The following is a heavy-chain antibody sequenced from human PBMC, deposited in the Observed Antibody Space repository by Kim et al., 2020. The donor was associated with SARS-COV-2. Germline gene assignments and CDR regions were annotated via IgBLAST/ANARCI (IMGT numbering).Heavy chain of an antibody. CDR1: GYSFTSYW. Sequence: GESLKISCKGSGYSFTSYWISWVRQMPGKGLEWMGRIDPSDSYTNYSPSFQGHVTISAHKSISTAYLQWSSLKASDTAMYYCARAAEEYDLTTVTTPSRLGFDPWGQGTLVTVSS. CDR2: IDPSDSYT. CDR3: ARAAEEYDLTTVTTPSRLGFDP. V-gene: IGHV5-10-1*01. J-gene: IGHJ5*02. D-gene: IGHD4-17*01.